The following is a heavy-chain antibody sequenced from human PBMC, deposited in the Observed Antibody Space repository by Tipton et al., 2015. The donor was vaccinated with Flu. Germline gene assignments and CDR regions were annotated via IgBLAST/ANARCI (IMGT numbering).Heavy chain of an antibody. D-gene: IGHD3-22*01. CDR1: GGSISSTYY. CDR3: ARASPYDSSGYYSDY. V-gene: IGHV4-39*07. Sequence: TLSLTCTVSGGSISSTYYWGRLRQPPGKGLEWVGSIFYSGSFCGGGTYYNPSLKSRVTISVDTSKNQFSLKLSSVTAADTAIYFCARASPYDSSGYYSDYGGRGTQAAVSS. J-gene: IGHJ4*02. CDR2: IFYSGSFCGGGT.